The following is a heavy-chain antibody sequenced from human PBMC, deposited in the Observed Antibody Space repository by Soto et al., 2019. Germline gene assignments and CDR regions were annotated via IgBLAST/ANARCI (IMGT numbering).Heavy chain of an antibody. CDR2: IYYSGST. J-gene: IGHJ3*02. Sequence: QVQLQESGPGLVKPSETLSLTCTVSGGSISSYYWSWIRQPPGKGLEWIGYIYYSGSTNYNPSLKSRVTISVDTSKNQFSLKLSSVTAADTAVYYCARQNGDYGASAFDIWGQGTMVTVSS. D-gene: IGHD4-17*01. CDR3: ARQNGDYGASAFDI. CDR1: GGSISSYY. V-gene: IGHV4-59*08.